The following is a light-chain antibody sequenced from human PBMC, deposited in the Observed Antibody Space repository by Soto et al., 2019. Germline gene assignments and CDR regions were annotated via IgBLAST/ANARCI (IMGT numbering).Light chain of an antibody. CDR2: KAS. Sequence: DIQMTQSPSTLSASVGDRVTITCRASQSISSWLAWYQQKPGKAPKLLIYKASSLESGVPSRFSGSGSGTESTLTISGLQPDDFATYYCQQYKSYSLTFGGGTKVEIK. V-gene: IGKV1-5*03. J-gene: IGKJ4*01. CDR3: QQYKSYSLT. CDR1: QSISSW.